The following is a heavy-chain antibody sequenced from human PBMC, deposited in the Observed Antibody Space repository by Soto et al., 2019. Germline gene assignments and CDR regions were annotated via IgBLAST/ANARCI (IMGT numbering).Heavy chain of an antibody. CDR3: ARGGHSAVVTAGFEY. V-gene: IGHV1-46*03. D-gene: IGHD2-21*02. CDR2: INPSGGGT. CDR1: GYTFTSYC. Sequence: QVQLVQSGAEVKKPGASVKVSCKPSGYTFTSYCLHWVRQAPGQALEWRGVINPSGGGTNYAQKFPGRVTVTRDTTTSTDIMELSSRRSDDTAVYYCARGGHSAVVTAGFEYWGQGTLVTVSS. J-gene: IGHJ4*02.